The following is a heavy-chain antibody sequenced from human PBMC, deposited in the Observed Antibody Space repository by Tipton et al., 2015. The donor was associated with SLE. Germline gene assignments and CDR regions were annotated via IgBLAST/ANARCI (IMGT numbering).Heavy chain of an antibody. CDR2: IYYSGST. D-gene: IGHD3-16*02. V-gene: IGHV4-39*02. Sequence: TLSLTCTVSGGSISSSSYYWGWIRQPPGKGLEWIGSIYYSGSTYYNPSLKSRVTISVDTSKNQFSLKLSSVTAADTAVYYCAREGYRDQGYFDYWGQGTLVTVSS. CDR3: AREGYRDQGYFDY. CDR1: GGSISSSSYY. J-gene: IGHJ4*02.